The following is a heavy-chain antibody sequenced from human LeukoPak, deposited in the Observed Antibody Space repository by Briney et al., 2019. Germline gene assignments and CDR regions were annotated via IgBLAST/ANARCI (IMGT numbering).Heavy chain of an antibody. V-gene: IGHV4-39*01. J-gene: IGHJ4*02. CDR2: CYYRGST. CDR1: GGALTGSTSY. CDR3: ARHWETSSWYVDY. Sequence: SETLSPTCTVSGGALTGSTSYVGWIRPPPGKGLEWIGNCYYRGSTYYNPSLKIRVTISVDTSNNQFSLKLSSVTAADTAVYHCARHWETSSWYVDYWGQGTLVTVSS. D-gene: IGHD6-13*01.